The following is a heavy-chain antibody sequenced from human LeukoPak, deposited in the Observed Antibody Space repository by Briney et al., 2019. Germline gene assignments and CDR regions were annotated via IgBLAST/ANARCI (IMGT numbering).Heavy chain of an antibody. CDR3: ARERSSGYYTEDAFDI. D-gene: IGHD3-22*01. Sequence: GESLKISCXASGYSSTSYWIGWERRMPEKGLERMGIIYPGDSDTRYSPSFQGQVTISADKSISTAYLQWSSLKASDTAMYYCARERSSGYYTEDAFDIWGQGTMVTVSS. J-gene: IGHJ3*02. CDR1: GYSSTSYW. CDR2: IYPGDSDT. V-gene: IGHV5-51*01.